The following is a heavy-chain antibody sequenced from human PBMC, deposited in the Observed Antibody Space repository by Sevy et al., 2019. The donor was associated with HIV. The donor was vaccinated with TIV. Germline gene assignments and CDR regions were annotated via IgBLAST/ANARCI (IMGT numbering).Heavy chain of an antibody. J-gene: IGHJ4*02. CDR3: AREPYFFDKSGYYWDY. CDR1: GVSVSSDTYY. CDR2: VYHTGST. D-gene: IGHD3-22*01. Sequence: SETLSLTCAVSGVSVSSDTYYWSWIRQPPGKGLEWIGYVYHTGSTNYSPSFKSRVIISVDTSKNQFSLRLFSVAAADTAVYYCAREPYFFDKSGYYWDYWGQGALVTVSS. V-gene: IGHV4-61*01.